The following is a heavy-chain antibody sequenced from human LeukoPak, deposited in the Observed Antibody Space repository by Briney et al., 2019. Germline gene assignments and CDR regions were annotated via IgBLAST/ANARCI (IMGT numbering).Heavy chain of an antibody. Sequence: GGSLRLSCAASGFTFSNYWMSWDRQAPGKGLEWVANIKQDGSEKYYVNSVKGRFIISRDDAKNSLYLQMNSLRAEDTAIYYCAREDDWNYEDYWGQGTLVTVSS. CDR1: GFTFSNYW. J-gene: IGHJ4*02. CDR3: AREDDWNYEDY. D-gene: IGHD1-7*01. CDR2: IKQDGSEK. V-gene: IGHV3-7*01.